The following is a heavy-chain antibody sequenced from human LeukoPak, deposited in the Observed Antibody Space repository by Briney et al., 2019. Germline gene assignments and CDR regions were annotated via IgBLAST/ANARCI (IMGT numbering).Heavy chain of an antibody. CDR2: IYSGGTT. Sequence: GGSLRLSCAASGFTVSNNYMTWVRQAPGKGLEWVSIIYSGGTTYYADSVKGRFTISRDNSKNTLHLQMNSLRAEDTAVYYCARDRGYCTTITCYTGGLDYWGQGTLVTVSS. CDR1: GFTVSNNY. J-gene: IGHJ4*02. CDR3: ARDRGYCTTITCYTGGLDY. D-gene: IGHD2-2*01. V-gene: IGHV3-53*01.